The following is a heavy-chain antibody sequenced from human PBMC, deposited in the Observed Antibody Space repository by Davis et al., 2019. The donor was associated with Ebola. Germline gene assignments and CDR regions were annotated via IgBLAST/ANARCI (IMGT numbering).Heavy chain of an antibody. CDR2: INHSGST. D-gene: IGHD3-22*01. V-gene: IGHV4-34*01. CDR1: GGSFSGYY. J-gene: IGHJ6*02. CDR3: ARVRGMYYYDSSGYYYGSPYGMDV. Sequence: PSETLSLTCAVYGGSFSGYYWSWIRQPPGKGLEWIGEINHSGSTNYNPSLKSRVTISVDTSKNQFSLKLSSVTAADTAVYYCARVRGMYYYDSSGYYYGSPYGMDVWGQGTTVTVSS.